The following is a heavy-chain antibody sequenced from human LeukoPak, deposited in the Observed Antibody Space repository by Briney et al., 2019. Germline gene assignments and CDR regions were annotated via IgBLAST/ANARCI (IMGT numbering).Heavy chain of an antibody. CDR1: GFTFSNYN. CDR3: ARTGSLDGDYDY. V-gene: IGHV3-21*06. Sequence: PGGSLRLSCAASGFTFSNYNMNWVRQAPGKGLEWVSSMTTTGIYILYADSVKGRFTISRDNAQNSLYLQMNSLRPGDTAIYYCARTGSLDGDYDYWGQGTLVTVSS. J-gene: IGHJ4*02. CDR2: MTTTGIYI. D-gene: IGHD4-17*01.